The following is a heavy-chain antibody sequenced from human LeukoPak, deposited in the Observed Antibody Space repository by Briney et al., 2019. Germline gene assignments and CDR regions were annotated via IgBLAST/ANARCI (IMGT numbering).Heavy chain of an antibody. D-gene: IGHD3-22*01. CDR1: GFTFSSYS. Sequence: PGGSLRLSCAASGFTFSSYSMHWVRQAPGKGLEWVAVIRYDGSNKYYRDSVKGRFTISRDNSKNTLYLQMNSLRAEDTAVYYCAKDPTPRSGGHYYDSSGYSAFDIWGQGTMVTVSS. CDR3: AKDPTPRSGGHYYDSSGYSAFDI. J-gene: IGHJ3*02. V-gene: IGHV3-30*02. CDR2: IRYDGSNK.